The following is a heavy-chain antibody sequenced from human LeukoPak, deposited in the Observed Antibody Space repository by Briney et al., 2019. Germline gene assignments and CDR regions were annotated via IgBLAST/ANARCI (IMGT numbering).Heavy chain of an antibody. V-gene: IGHV1-2*02. Sequence: ASVKVSCKASGYTFTGYYMHWGRQAPGQGLEWMGWINPNSGGTNYAQKFQGRVTMTRDTSISTAYMELRRLRSDDTAVYYCARYSGSHPIDYWGQGTLVTVSS. CDR2: INPNSGGT. CDR1: GYTFTGYY. CDR3: ARYSGSHPIDY. J-gene: IGHJ4*02. D-gene: IGHD2-15*01.